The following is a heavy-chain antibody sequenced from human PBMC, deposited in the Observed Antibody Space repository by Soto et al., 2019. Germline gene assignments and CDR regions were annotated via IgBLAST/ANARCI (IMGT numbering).Heavy chain of an antibody. V-gene: IGHV3-15*01. CDR1: GFTFNNAW. CDR2: IKSKTDGGTT. CDR3: TTDDPSYSYYYGMDV. J-gene: IGHJ6*02. Sequence: PGGSLRLSCAASGFTFNNAWMSWVRQAPGKGLEWVGRIKSKTDGGTTDYAAPVKGRFTISRDDSKNTLYLQMNSLKTEDTAVYYCTTDDPSYSYYYGMDVWGQGTTVTVSS.